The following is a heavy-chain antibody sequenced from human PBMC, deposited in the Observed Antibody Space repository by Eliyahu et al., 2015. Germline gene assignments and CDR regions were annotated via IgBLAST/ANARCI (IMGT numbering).Heavy chain of an antibody. D-gene: IGHD4-17*01. J-gene: IGHJ6*03. Sequence: QVQLVESGGGVVQPGRSLRLSCAASGFTFSSYAMHWVRQAPGKGLEWVAVISYDGSNKYYADSVKGRFTISRDNSKNTLYLQMNSLRAEDTAVYYCARAAGDYVYEYYYYMDVWGKGTTVTVSS. CDR1: GFTFSSYA. CDR2: ISYDGSNK. CDR3: ARAAGDYVYEYYYYMDV. V-gene: IGHV3-30*01.